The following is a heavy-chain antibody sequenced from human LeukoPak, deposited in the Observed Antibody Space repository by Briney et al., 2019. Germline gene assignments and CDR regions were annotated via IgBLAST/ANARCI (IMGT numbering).Heavy chain of an antibody. CDR2: ISYDGSNK. Sequence: GGSLRLSCAASGFTFSSYVMHWVRQAPGKGLEWVAVISYDGSNKYYADSVKGRFTISRDNSKNTLYLQMNSLRAEDTAVYYCARAITIFGVVTGDAFDIWGQGTMVTVSS. V-gene: IGHV3-30-3*01. J-gene: IGHJ3*02. D-gene: IGHD3-3*01. CDR1: GFTFSSYV. CDR3: ARAITIFGVVTGDAFDI.